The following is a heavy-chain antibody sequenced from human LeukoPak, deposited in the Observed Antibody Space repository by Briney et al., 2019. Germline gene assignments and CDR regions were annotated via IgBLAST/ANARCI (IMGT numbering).Heavy chain of an antibody. CDR1: GFDFSTYG. CDR3: AKDFASYYYGSGSRHFDY. Sequence: GRSLRLSCAASGFDFSTYGMHWVRQAPGKGLEWVAVISYDAVNKFYADSVQGRFTISRDNSRNMMYLQMNSLRGEDTAVYYCAKDFASYYYGSGSRHFDYWGQGTLVTVSS. V-gene: IGHV3-30*18. CDR2: ISYDAVNK. J-gene: IGHJ4*02. D-gene: IGHD3-10*01.